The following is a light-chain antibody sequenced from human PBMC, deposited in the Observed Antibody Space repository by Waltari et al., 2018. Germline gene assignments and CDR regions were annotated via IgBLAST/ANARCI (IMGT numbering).Light chain of an antibody. CDR1: QSVSSN. CDR3: QQYHNWPPLT. V-gene: IGKV3-15*01. Sequence: EIVMTQSPATLSVSPGERATLSCRASQSVSSNLAWYQQKPGQAPSLLIYGASTRATGIPARFSGSGSGTEFSLTISSVQSEDFAVYYCQQYHNWPPLTFSGGTKVEIK. J-gene: IGKJ4*01. CDR2: GAS.